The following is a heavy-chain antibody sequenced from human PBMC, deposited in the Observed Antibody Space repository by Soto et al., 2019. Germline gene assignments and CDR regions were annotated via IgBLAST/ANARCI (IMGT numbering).Heavy chain of an antibody. V-gene: IGHV5-10-1*01. CDR1: GYSFTSYW. CDR3: ARRSKRLIAARHYYYYYGMDV. D-gene: IGHD6-6*01. J-gene: IGHJ6*02. CDR2: IDPSDSYT. Sequence: DSLKISCKGSGYSFTSYWISWVRQMPGKGLEWMGRIDPSDSYTNYSPSFQGHVTISADKSISTAYLQWSSLKASDTAMYYCARRSKRLIAARHYYYYYGMDVWGQGTTVTVSS.